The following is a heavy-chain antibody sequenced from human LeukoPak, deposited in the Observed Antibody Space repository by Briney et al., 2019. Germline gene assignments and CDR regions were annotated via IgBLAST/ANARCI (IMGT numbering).Heavy chain of an antibody. CDR2: ISSSSSYI. J-gene: IGHJ4*02. CDR3: VRDPDALDY. V-gene: IGHV3-21*01. CDR1: GFAFSSYS. Sequence: PGGSLRLSCAASGFAFSSYSMNWVRQAPGKGLEWVSSISSSSSYIHYADSLKGRFTISRDNARSSVYLQMNSLREEDTAVYYCVRDPDALDYWGQGTLVTVSS.